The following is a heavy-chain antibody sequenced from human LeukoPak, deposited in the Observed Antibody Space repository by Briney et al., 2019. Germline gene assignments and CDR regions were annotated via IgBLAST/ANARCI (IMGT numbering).Heavy chain of an antibody. D-gene: IGHD6-13*01. CDR2: IKQDGSRI. Sequence: GGSLRLSCAASGFTFSSYWMSWVRQAPGKGLEWVANIKQDGSRIHYVDSVKGRFTISRDNAKNSLYLQVNSLRAEDTAVYYCARDPGIAAAGTVGYFDFWGQGTLVTVSS. CDR1: GFTFSSYW. V-gene: IGHV3-7*01. J-gene: IGHJ4*02. CDR3: ARDPGIAAAGTVGYFDF.